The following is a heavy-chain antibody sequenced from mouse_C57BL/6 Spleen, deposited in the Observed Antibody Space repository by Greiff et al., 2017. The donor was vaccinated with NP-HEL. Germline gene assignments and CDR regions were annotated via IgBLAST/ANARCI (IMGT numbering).Heavy chain of an antibody. CDR3: ARSYYYGSSYYFDV. D-gene: IGHD1-1*01. Sequence: EVKLVESGGGLVKPGGSLKLSCAASGFTFSDYGMHWVRQAPEKGLEWVAYISSGSSTIYYADTVKGRFTISRDNAKNTLFLQMTSLRSEDTAMYYCARSYYYGSSYYFDVWGTGTTVTVSS. CDR2: ISSGSSTI. J-gene: IGHJ1*03. V-gene: IGHV5-17*01. CDR1: GFTFSDYG.